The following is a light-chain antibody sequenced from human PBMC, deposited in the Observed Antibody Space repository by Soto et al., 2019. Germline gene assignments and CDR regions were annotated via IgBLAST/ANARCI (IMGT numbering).Light chain of an antibody. CDR1: SSDVGGYNY. CDR3: CSYAGSYTYV. Sequence: QSVLTQPRSVSGSPGQSVTISCTGTSSDVGGYNYVSWYQQHPGKAPKLMIYDVSKRPSGVPDRFSGSKSGNTASLTISGLKAADEADYYCCSYAGSYTYVFGTGTKLTVL. V-gene: IGLV2-11*01. J-gene: IGLJ1*01. CDR2: DVS.